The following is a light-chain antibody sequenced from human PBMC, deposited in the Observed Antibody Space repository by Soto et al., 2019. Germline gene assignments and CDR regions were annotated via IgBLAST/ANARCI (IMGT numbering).Light chain of an antibody. V-gene: IGLV1-44*01. J-gene: IGLJ2*01. CDR2: TND. Sequence: QSVLTQPPSASWTPGQRGNISCSGSSSNIGSNTVNWYQQLPGTAPKLLIYTNDQRPSGVPDRFSGSKSGTSASLAISGLQSEDGADYYCAAWDDSLNGRLFGGGTKVTVL. CDR3: AAWDDSLNGRL. CDR1: SSNIGSNT.